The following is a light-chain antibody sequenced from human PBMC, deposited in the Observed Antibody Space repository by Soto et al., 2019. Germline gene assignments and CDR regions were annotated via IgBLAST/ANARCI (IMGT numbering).Light chain of an antibody. CDR2: GAS. CDR3: QQYGSSPT. V-gene: IGKV3-20*01. J-gene: IGKJ3*01. Sequence: EIVLTQSPGTLSLSPGERATLSCRASQSVSSSYLAWYQQKPGQAPRLLIYGASSRSTGIPDRFSGSGSGTDFTLTINRLEPEIFAVYYCQQYGSSPTFGPGTKVDIK. CDR1: QSVSSSY.